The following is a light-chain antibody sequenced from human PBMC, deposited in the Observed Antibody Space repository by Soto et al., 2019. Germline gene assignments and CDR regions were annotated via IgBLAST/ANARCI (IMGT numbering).Light chain of an antibody. CDR1: QSLLHSNGYNY. J-gene: IGKJ2*01. V-gene: IGKV2-28*01. Sequence: DIVMTQSPLSLPVTPGEPASISCRPSQSLLHSNGYNYLDWYLQKPGQSPQLLIYLGSNRASGVPDRFSGSGSGTDFTLKISRVEAEDVGVYYCMQALQTPRTFGQGTKLAIK. CDR2: LGS. CDR3: MQALQTPRT.